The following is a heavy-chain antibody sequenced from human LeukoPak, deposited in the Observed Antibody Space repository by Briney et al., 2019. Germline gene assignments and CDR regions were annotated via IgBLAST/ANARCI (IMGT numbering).Heavy chain of an antibody. CDR1: GFTFSSYG. Sequence: GGSLRLSCAASGFTFSSYGIHWVRQAPGKGLEWVALISYDGSNKYYADSVKGRFTISRDNSKNTLYLQMNSLRAEDTAVYYCASSRGSRTINYWGQGTLVTVSS. J-gene: IGHJ4*02. CDR3: ASSRGSRTINY. V-gene: IGHV3-30*03. CDR2: ISYDGSNK. D-gene: IGHD1/OR15-1a*01.